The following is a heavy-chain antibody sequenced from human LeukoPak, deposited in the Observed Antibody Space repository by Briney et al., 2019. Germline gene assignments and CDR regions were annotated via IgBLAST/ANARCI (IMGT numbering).Heavy chain of an antibody. D-gene: IGHD2-2*02. J-gene: IGHJ4*02. V-gene: IGHV3-30*02. Sequence: GGSLRLSCAASGFTFSSYGMHWVRQAPGKGLEWVAFIRYDGSNKYYADSVKGRFTISRDNSKNTLYLQMNSLRAEDTAVYFCAKDGVPAAIPRFVYWGQGTLVTVSS. CDR1: GFTFSSYG. CDR3: AKDGVPAAIPRFVY. CDR2: IRYDGSNK.